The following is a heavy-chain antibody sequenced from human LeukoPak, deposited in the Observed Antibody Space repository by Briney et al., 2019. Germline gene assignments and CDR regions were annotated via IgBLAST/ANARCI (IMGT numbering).Heavy chain of an antibody. J-gene: IGHJ4*02. CDR2: INHSGST. D-gene: IGHD6-19*01. CDR3: ARGVSGWYIIG. CDR1: GGSFSGYY. V-gene: IGHV4-34*01. Sequence: PSETLSLTCAVYGGSFSGYYWSWIRQPPGKGLEWIGEINHSGSTNYNPSLKSRVTISVDTSKNQFSLKLSSVTAADTAVYYCARGVSGWYIIGWGQGTLVTVSS.